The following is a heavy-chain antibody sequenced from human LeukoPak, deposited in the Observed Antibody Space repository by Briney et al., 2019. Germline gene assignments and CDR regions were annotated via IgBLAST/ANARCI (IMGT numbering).Heavy chain of an antibody. J-gene: IGHJ4*02. CDR1: GFTFSSYE. D-gene: IGHD2-15*01. CDR3: AKTQADIIVVVAATFDY. V-gene: IGHV3-48*03. CDR2: ISSSGSTI. Sequence: GGSLRLSCAASGFTFSSYEMNWVRQAPGKGLEWVSYISSSGSTIYYADSVKGRFTISRDNAKNSLYLQMNSLRAEDTAVYYCAKTQADIIVVVAATFDYWGQGTRVTVSS.